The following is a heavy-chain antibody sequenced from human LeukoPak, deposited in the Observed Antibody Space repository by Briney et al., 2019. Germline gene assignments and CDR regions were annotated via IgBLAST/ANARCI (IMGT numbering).Heavy chain of an antibody. D-gene: IGHD1-20*01. CDR1: GFTLSDHY. J-gene: IGHJ4*02. Sequence: GGSLRLSCAASGFTLSDHYMDWVRQAPGKGLEWVGRTRNKANSYTTEYAASVKGRFTISRDDSKNSLYLQMNSLKTEDTAVYYCARVRIIGTSHYFDSWGQGTLVTVSS. CDR2: TRNKANSYTT. CDR3: ARVRIIGTSHYFDS. V-gene: IGHV3-72*01.